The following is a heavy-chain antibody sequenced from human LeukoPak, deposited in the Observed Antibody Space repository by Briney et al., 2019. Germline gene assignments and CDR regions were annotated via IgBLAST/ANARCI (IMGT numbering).Heavy chain of an antibody. D-gene: IGHD2-2*02. CDR2: ISSSSSYI. Sequence: GGSLRLSWAASGFTFSSYSMNWVRQAPGKGLEWVSSISSSSSYIYYADSVKGRFTISRDNAKNSLYLQMNSLRAEDAAVYYCARERTYMGPDYWGQGTLITVSS. CDR1: GFTFSSYS. CDR3: ARERTYMGPDY. J-gene: IGHJ4*02. V-gene: IGHV3-21*01.